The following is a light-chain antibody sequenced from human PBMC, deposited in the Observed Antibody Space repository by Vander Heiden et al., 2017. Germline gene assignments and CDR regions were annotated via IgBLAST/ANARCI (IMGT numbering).Light chain of an antibody. CDR1: QSLSSDY. J-gene: IGKJ1*01. CDR2: GAS. CDR3: QQFGSSTWT. V-gene: IGKV3-20*01. Sequence: EIVLTQSPGTLSLSPGERATLSCRASQSLSSDYLAWYQQKPGQAPRLLINGASSRATGIPDRFSGSGSGTDFTLTISRLEPEDFAVYYCQQFGSSTWTFGQGTKVEIK.